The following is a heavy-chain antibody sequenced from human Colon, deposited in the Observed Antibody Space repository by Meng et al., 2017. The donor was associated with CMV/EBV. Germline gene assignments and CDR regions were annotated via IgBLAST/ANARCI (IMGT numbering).Heavy chain of an antibody. CDR2: IVGGGGSRT. D-gene: IGHD2-15*01. CDR3: AKREYCSGSSCYTLNYYYYAVDV. CDR1: GFAFSSSE. J-gene: IGHJ6*02. Sequence: GESLKISCAASGFAFSSSEMNWVRQAPGKGLEWVSAIVGGGGSRTYYADSVKGRFTISRDNSKSTLYLQINSPRVEDTAVYYCAKREYCSGSSCYTLNYYYYAVDVWGQGTTVTVSS. V-gene: IGHV3-23*01.